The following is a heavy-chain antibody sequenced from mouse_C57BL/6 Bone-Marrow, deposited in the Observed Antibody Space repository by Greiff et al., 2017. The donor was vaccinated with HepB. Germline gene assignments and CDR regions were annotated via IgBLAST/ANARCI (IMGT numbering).Heavy chain of an antibody. CDR3: AREGYYGSRGYAMDY. D-gene: IGHD1-1*01. CDR1: GYTFTSYW. J-gene: IGHJ4*01. V-gene: IGHV1-64*01. CDR2: IHPNSGST. Sequence: QVQLQQSGAELVKPGASVKLSCKASGYTFTSYWMHWVKQRPGQGLEWIGMIHPNSGSTNYNEKFKSKATLTVDKSSSTAYMQISSLTSEDSAVYYCAREGYYGSRGYAMDYWGQGTSVTVSS.